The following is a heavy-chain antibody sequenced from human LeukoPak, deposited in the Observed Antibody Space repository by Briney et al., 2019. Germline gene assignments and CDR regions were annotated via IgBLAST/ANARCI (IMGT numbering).Heavy chain of an antibody. D-gene: IGHD1-1*01. CDR3: AKDTWSRTYYFDY. CDR2: ISSGGIST. J-gene: IGHJ4*02. CDR1: GFTFSSYG. Sequence: PGGTLRLSCAASGFTFSSYGMSWVRQAPGKGLEWVSAISSGGISTYYADSVKGRFTISRDNSKNTLYLQMNSLRAEDTAVYYCAKDTWSRTYYFDYWGQGTLVTVSS. V-gene: IGHV3-23*01.